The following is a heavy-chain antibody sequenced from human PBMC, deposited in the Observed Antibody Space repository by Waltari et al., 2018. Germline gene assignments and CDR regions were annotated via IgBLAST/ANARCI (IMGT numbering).Heavy chain of an antibody. CDR1: GYSISSGYY. CDR2: SSHSGRT. Sequence: QVQLQESGPGLVKPSETLSLTCVVSGYSISSGYYWGWIRQPPGKRLDGIGSSSHSGRTTYNPSLKGPVTISGDTSKNQFSLKLSSVTAADTAVYYCARSDKGIDYWGQGTLVTVSS. J-gene: IGHJ4*02. CDR3: ARSDKGIDY. V-gene: IGHV4-38-2*01. D-gene: IGHD3-10*01.